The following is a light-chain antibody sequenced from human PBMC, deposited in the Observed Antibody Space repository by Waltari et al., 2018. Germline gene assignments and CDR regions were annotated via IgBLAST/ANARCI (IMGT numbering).Light chain of an antibody. J-gene: IGKJ4*01. CDR1: QSVATY. V-gene: IGKV3-11*01. CDR3: QQRSIWPLT. CDR2: DAS. Sequence: EVVLTQSPATLSLSPGERATLSCRASQSVATYLAWYQQKPGQAPRLLISDASNRATGIPARVRGGGSGTDFTLTISNLEPEDFAVYYCQQRSIWPLTFGGGTKVEIK.